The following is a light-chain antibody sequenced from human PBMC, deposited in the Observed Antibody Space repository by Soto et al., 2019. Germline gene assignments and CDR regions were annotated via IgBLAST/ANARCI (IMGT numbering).Light chain of an antibody. J-gene: IGLJ2*01. Sequence: QSVLTQPASVSGSPGQSVTISCTGTSSDVGGYNYVSWYQQHPGKAPKLMIYEVSKRPSGVSDRFSGSKSGNTASLTVSGLQAEDEADYYCSSYTGSSTVVFGAGTKLTVL. CDR3: SSYTGSSTVV. CDR2: EVS. V-gene: IGLV2-14*01. CDR1: SSDVGGYNY.